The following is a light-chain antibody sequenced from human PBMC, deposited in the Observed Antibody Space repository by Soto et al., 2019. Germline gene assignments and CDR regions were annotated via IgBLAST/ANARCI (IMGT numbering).Light chain of an antibody. J-gene: IGLJ1*01. CDR2: EVS. CDR1: SSDVGGYNY. Sequence: QSALTQPSSASGSPGQSVTISCTGTSSDVGGYNYVSWYQQHPGKAPKLMIYEVSKRPSGVPDRFSGSKSGNTASLTVSGLQAEDEADYYCSSYGGSNSLYVFGTGTKLTVL. CDR3: SSYGGSNSLYV. V-gene: IGLV2-8*01.